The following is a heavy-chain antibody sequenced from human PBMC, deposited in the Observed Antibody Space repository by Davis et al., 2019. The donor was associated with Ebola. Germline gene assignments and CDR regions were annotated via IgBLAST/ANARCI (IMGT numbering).Heavy chain of an antibody. D-gene: IGHD2-2*01. V-gene: IGHV1-2*04. CDR3: ARVGVPAAYGMDV. J-gene: IGHJ6*02. CDR1: GYTFTGYY. Sequence: GGSLRLSCKASGYTFTGYYMHWVRQAPGQGLEWMGWINPNSGGTNYAQKFQGWVTMTRDTSISTAYMELSRLRSDDTAVYYCARVGVPAAYGMDVWGQGTTVTVSS. CDR2: INPNSGGT.